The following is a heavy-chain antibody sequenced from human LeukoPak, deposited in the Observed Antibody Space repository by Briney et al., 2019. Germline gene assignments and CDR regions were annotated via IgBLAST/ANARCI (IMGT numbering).Heavy chain of an antibody. V-gene: IGHV1-69*05. CDR1: GGTFSSYA. CDR3: AGKNCSGGSCYSGAFRARSGYYMDV. CDR2: IIPIFGTA. J-gene: IGHJ6*03. Sequence: RASVKVSCKASGGTFSSYAISWVRQAPGQGLEWMGRIIPIFGTANYAQKFQGRVTITTDECTSTAYMELSSLRSEATAVYYCAGKNCSGGSCYSGAFRARSGYYMDVWGKGTTVTVSS. D-gene: IGHD2-15*01.